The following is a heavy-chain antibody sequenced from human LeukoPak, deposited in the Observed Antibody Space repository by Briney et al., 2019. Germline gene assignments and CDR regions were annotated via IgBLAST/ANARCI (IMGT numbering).Heavy chain of an antibody. J-gene: IGHJ4*02. V-gene: IGHV1-2*02. CDR2: IIPNSGGT. CDR1: GGTFSSYA. CDR3: ARDQRRDRYNSVDY. D-gene: IGHD5-24*01. Sequence: VASVKDSCKASGGTFSSYAISWVRQAPGQGLEWMGWIIPNSGGTNYAQNFQGRVTMTRDTSISTAYMELSRLRSDDTAVYYCARDQRRDRYNSVDYWGQGTLVTVSS.